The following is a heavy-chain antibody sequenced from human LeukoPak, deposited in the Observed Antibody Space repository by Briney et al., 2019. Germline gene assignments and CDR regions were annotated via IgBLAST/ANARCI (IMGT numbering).Heavy chain of an antibody. V-gene: IGHV3-30-3*01. D-gene: IGHD3-10*01. Sequence: PGGSLRLSCAASGFSFSSYAMHWVRQAPGTGLEWVAVISYDGSNRYYADSVKGRFTISRDNSKNTLYLQMNSLRAEDTAVHYCASTSGVDLMVRGVIITTPFDYWGQGTLVTVSS. CDR2: ISYDGSNR. CDR3: ASTSGVDLMVRGVIITTPFDY. J-gene: IGHJ4*02. CDR1: GFSFSSYA.